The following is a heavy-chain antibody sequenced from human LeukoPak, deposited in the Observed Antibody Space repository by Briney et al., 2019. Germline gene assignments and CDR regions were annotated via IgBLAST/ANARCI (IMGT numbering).Heavy chain of an antibody. CDR1: GGSFSGYY. V-gene: IGHV4-34*01. CDR3: ARQTFILTGYFRRGGPRYLDY. Sequence: SETLSLTCAVYGGSFSGYYWSWIRQPPGKGLEWIGEINHSGSINYNPSLKSRVTISVDTSKNQFSLKLSSVTAADTAVYYCARQTFILTGYFRRGGPRYLDYWGQGTLVTVSS. J-gene: IGHJ4*02. CDR2: INHSGSI. D-gene: IGHD3-9*01.